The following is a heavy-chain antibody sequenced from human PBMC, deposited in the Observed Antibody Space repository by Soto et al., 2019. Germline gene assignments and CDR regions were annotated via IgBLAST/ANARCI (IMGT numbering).Heavy chain of an antibody. V-gene: IGHV4-30-4*01. Sequence: QVQLQESGPGLVKPSQTLSLTCTVSGGSISSGDYYWSWIRQPPGKGLEWIGYIYHSGSTYYNPSLKSRITISVDTSRNQFSLKLSSVTAADTAVYYCARDVDILTGHYVMDVWGQGTTVTVSS. CDR3: ARDVDILTGHYVMDV. D-gene: IGHD3-9*01. CDR2: IYHSGST. J-gene: IGHJ6*02. CDR1: GGSISSGDYY.